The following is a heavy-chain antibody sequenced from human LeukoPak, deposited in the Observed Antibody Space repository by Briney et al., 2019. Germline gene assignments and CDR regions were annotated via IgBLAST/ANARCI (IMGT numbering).Heavy chain of an antibody. D-gene: IGHD2-15*01. CDR1: GGTFRCHH. V-gene: IGHV4-34*01. Sequence: SETLSLTCAVYGGTFRCHHWSWIRQPPGKGLEWIGEINHSGSTNYNPSLKSRVTISVDTSKNQFSLKLSSVTAADTAVYYCARGLKRYCSVGSCYSRGVNYMDVWGKGTTVTVSS. J-gene: IGHJ6*03. CDR2: INHSGST. CDR3: ARGLKRYCSVGSCYSRGVNYMDV.